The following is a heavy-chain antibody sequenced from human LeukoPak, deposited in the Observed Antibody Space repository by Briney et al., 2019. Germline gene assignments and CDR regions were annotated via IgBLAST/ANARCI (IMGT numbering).Heavy chain of an antibody. V-gene: IGHV1-2*02. Sequence: ASVKVSCKASGYTFTGYYMHWVRQAPGQGLDWMGWINPNSGGTKYAQNFQGRVTLTTDTSINTAYMELSSLRSDDTAVYYCAVRNRSSWSPFDFWGQGTLVTVSS. CDR1: GYTFTGYY. CDR3: AVRNRSSWSPFDF. J-gene: IGHJ4*02. CDR2: INPNSGGT. D-gene: IGHD6-13*01.